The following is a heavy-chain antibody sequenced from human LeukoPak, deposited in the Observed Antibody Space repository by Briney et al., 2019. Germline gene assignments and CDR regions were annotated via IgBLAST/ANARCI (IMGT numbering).Heavy chain of an antibody. V-gene: IGHV3-64D*06. CDR3: VKENTSWRMVYFDY. CDR1: GFTFSSYA. CDR2: ISSNGGST. D-gene: IGHD2-2*01. J-gene: IGHJ4*02. Sequence: GGSLRLSCSASGFTFSSYAMHWVRQAPGKGLEYVSAISSNGGSTYYVDSVKGRFTISRDNSKNTLYLQMSSLRAEDTAVYYCVKENTSWRMVYFDYWGQGTLVTVSS.